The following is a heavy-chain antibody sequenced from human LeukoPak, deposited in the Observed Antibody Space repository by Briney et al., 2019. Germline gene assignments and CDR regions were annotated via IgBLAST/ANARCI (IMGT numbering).Heavy chain of an antibody. V-gene: IGHV3-23*01. Sequence: GGPLRLSCEAWGFTFSSYEMSWLRRARGKGVEWVSGLKENGEKNDYGESVKGPFTNARDNSRNTHYLQMNSLKIDDTARYYCAKLPTVYGVADSFDMWGQGTTVTVSS. CDR3: AKLPTVYGVADSFDM. J-gene: IGHJ3*02. CDR2: LKENGEKN. CDR1: GFTFSSYE. D-gene: IGHD4-17*01.